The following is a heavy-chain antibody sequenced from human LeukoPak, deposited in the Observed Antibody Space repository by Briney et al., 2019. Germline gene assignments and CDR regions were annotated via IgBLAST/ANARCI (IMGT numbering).Heavy chain of an antibody. J-gene: IGHJ4*02. CDR1: GYTFCDFG. Sequence: ASGKGARETSGYTFCDFGMGWGRPAPGQGLEWMGWISAYNGDTNYAHNLQGRVTMTTDTSTSTAYMELRSLRSDDTAVYYCARGRPSDYWGQGTLVTVSS. CDR3: ARGRPSDY. V-gene: IGHV1-18*01. CDR2: ISAYNGDT.